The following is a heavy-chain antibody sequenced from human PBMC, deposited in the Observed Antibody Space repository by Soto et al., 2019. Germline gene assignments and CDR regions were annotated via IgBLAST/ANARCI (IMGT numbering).Heavy chain of an antibody. CDR3: ARGYFDFWCGSHDAFDI. CDR1: GFTFSSYW. V-gene: IGHV3-7*01. J-gene: IGHJ3*02. CDR2: IKQDGSEK. Sequence: EVQLVESGGGLVQPGGSLRLSCAASGFTFSSYWMSWVRQAPGKGLEWVANIKQDGSEKYYVDSVKGRFTISRDNAKNSLYLQMNSLRAEDTAVYYWARGYFDFWCGSHDAFDIWGQGTMVTVSS. D-gene: IGHD3-3*01.